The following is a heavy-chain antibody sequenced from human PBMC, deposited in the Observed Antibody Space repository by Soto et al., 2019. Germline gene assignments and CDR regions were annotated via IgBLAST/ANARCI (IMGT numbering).Heavy chain of an antibody. CDR3: ARADYATGSYYPDY. Sequence: QVQLQESGPGLVKPSQTLSLTCTVSGGSVRRGNYYWSWIRQFPGKGLEWIGYISNSGRTHYNPSLMMRINILVDTSKNQFFLELRSVTAADTALYYCARADYATGSYYPDYWGQGTLVTVSS. D-gene: IGHD3-10*01. CDR1: GGSVRRGNYY. CDR2: ISNSGRT. V-gene: IGHV4-31*03. J-gene: IGHJ4*02.